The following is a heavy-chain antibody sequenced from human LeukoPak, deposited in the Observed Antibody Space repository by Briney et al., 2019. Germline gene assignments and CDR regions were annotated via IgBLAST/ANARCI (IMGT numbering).Heavy chain of an antibody. CDR3: ARAEVRYCSGGSCLESRSFDY. CDR1: GYTFNRYG. Sequence: GASVKVSCKASGYTFNRYGISWVRQAPGRGLEWMGWINVCNGKTDYAQKLQGRVTMTTDTSTSTANMELRSLRSDDTAVYYCARAEVRYCSGGSCLESRSFDYWGQGTLVTVSS. D-gene: IGHD2-15*01. CDR2: INVCNGKT. V-gene: IGHV1-18*01. J-gene: IGHJ4*02.